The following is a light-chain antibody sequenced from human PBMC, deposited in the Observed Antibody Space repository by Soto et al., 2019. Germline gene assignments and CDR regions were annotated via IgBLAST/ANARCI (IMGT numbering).Light chain of an antibody. Sequence: DIQITQSPSSLSASIGYRVTITCRASRSIYLYLNWYQQKPGKAPKLLIYAASSLQRGVPSTFSGGGSGTDFTLTISSLQPEDFATYYCQQSYSSITLGQGTGLEIK. CDR1: RSIYLY. V-gene: IGKV1-39*01. CDR2: AAS. CDR3: QQSYSSIT. J-gene: IGKJ5*01.